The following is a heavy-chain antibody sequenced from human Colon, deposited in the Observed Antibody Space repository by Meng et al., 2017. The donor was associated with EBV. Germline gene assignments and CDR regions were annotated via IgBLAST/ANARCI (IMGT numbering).Heavy chain of an antibody. J-gene: IGHJ5*02. D-gene: IGHD2-8*02. CDR1: GTSISTSNW. CDR3: ARDGGVTHIP. CDR2: IYHNGQT. V-gene: IGHV4-4*02. Sequence: VLRHASGAGLVKPLVPLSLTCAVSGTSISTSNWGSWIRQAPGEGLEWIGAIYHNGQTNYNPSIKSRVSMSVDESKNEFSLNLKSVTAADTAVYYCARDGGVTHIPWGQGVLVTVSS.